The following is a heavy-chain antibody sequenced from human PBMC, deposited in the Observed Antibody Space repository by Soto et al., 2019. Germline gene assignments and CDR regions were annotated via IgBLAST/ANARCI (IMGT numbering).Heavy chain of an antibody. J-gene: IGHJ4*02. Sequence: QVQLVESGGGVVQPGRSLRLSCAASGFTFSSYGMHWVRQAPGKGLEWVAVIWYDGSNKYYADSVKGRFTISRDNSKNTLYLQMNSQRAEDTAVYYCARSATIVGATFDYWGQGTLVTVSS. CDR2: IWYDGSNK. CDR3: ARSATIVGATFDY. CDR1: GFTFSSYG. D-gene: IGHD1-26*01. V-gene: IGHV3-33*01.